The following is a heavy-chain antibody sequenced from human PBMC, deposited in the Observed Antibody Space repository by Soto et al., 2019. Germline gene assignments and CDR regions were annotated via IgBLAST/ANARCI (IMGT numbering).Heavy chain of an antibody. CDR1: GFTFSSYG. D-gene: IGHD3-9*01. J-gene: IGHJ6*02. CDR2: ISYDGSNK. V-gene: IGHV3-30*18. Sequence: PGGSLRLSCAASGFTFSSYGMHWVRQAPGKGLEWVAVISYDGSNKYYADSVKGRFTISRDNSKNTLYLQMNSLRAEDTAVYYCAKDLSGFDWLLWTSYYYYGMDVWGQGTTVTVSS. CDR3: AKDLSGFDWLLWTSYYYYGMDV.